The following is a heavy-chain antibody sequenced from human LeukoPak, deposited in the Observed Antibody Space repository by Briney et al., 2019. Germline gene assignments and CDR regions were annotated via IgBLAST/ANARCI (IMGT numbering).Heavy chain of an antibody. CDR3: AKHRFLEWLLWDYFDY. CDR1: GFTFSSYA. J-gene: IGHJ4*02. D-gene: IGHD3-3*01. Sequence: PGGSLRLSCAVSGFTFSSYAMSWVRQAPGKGLEWVSAISGSGGSTYYADSVKGRFTISRDNSKNTLYLQMNSLRAEDTAVYYCAKHRFLEWLLWDYFDYWGQGTLVTVSS. CDR2: ISGSGGST. V-gene: IGHV3-23*01.